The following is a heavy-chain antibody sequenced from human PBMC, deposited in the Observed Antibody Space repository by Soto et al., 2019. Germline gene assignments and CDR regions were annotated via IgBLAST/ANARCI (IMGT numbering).Heavy chain of an antibody. V-gene: IGHV4-34*02. CDR3: VRGQWLPRGEN. CDR1: GGSFNSYF. D-gene: IGHD6-19*01. J-gene: IGHJ4*02. Sequence: QVQLQQWGAGLLKPSETLSLTCVVYGGSFNSYFWTWIRQPPGKGLEWIGEINHSGTTNYNPSLKGRATISIDMSENQLSLRVTSLTDADTAVYYCVRGQWLPRGENWGQGTLVTVSS. CDR2: INHSGTT.